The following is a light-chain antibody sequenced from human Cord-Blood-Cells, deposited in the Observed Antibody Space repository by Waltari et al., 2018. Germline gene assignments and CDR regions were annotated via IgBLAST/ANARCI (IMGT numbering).Light chain of an antibody. J-gene: IGLJ3*02. Sequence: QSALTQPASVSGSPGQSITISCTGTSSDVGSYNLVSWYQQHPGKATKLMIYDGSKRRSGVCNRVSGSKSGNAASLTISGLQAEDEADYYCCSYAPWVFGGGTKLTVL. V-gene: IGLV2-23*01. CDR1: SSDVGSYNL. CDR2: DGS. CDR3: CSYAPWV.